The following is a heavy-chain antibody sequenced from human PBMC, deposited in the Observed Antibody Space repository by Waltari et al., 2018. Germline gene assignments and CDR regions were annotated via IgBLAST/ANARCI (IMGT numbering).Heavy chain of an antibody. J-gene: IGHJ3*02. CDR3: ARGSNYYDSSGYYYDAFDI. D-gene: IGHD3-22*01. CDR2: IYYSGST. CDR1: GGSISSYY. Sequence: QVQLQESGPGLVKPSETLSLTCTVSGGSISSYYWSWIRQPPGTGLEWIGYIYYSGSTNYNPSLKSRVTISVDTSKNQFSLKLSSVTAADTAVYYCARGSNYYDSSGYYYDAFDIWGQGTMVTVSS. V-gene: IGHV4-59*01.